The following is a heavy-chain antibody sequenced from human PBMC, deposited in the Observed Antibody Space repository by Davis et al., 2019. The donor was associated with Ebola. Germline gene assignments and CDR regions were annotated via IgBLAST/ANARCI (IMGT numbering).Heavy chain of an antibody. Sequence: AASVKVSCKASGGTFSSYNINWVRQAPGQGLEWMGWISAYNGNTNYAQKLQGRVTMTTDTSTSTAYMELRSLRSDDTAVYYCARDRGIDAFDIWGQGTMVTVSS. J-gene: IGHJ3*02. CDR1: GGTFSSYN. CDR3: ARDRGIDAFDI. D-gene: IGHD1-14*01. V-gene: IGHV1-18*01. CDR2: ISAYNGNT.